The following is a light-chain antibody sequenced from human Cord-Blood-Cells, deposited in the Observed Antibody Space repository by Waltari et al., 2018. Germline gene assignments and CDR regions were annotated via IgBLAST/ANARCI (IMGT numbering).Light chain of an antibody. CDR2: RNN. CDR1: SSNIGSNY. V-gene: IGLV1-47*01. J-gene: IGLJ3*02. CDR3: AAWDYSLSGWV. Sequence: QSVLTQPPSASGTPGQRVTISCSGSSSNIGSNYVYWYKQLPGTPPKLLIYRNNQRPSGVPDRFSGSKSGTSASLAISGLRSEDEADYYCAAWDYSLSGWVFGGGTKLTVL.